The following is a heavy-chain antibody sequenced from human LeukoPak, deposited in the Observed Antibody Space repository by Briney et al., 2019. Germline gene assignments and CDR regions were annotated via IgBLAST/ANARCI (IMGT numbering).Heavy chain of an antibody. D-gene: IGHD6-19*01. Sequence: SETLSLTCAVYGGSFSGYYWSWIRQPPGKGLEWIGEINHSGSTNYNPSLKSRVTISVDTSKNQFSLKLSSVTAADTAVYYCARGPSPIAVAGTDYGMDVWGQGTTVTVSS. CDR1: GGSFSGYY. CDR2: INHSGST. CDR3: ARGPSPIAVAGTDYGMDV. J-gene: IGHJ6*02. V-gene: IGHV4-34*01.